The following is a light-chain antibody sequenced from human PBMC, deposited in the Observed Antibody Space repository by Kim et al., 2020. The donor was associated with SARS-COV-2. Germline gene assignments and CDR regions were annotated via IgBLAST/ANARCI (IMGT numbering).Light chain of an antibody. J-gene: IGLJ3*02. CDR2: DNN. CDR3: GTWDSSLSAGRWV. CDR1: SSNIGNNY. V-gene: IGLV1-51*01. Sequence: QSVLTQPPSVSAAPGQKVTISCSGCSSNIGNNYVSWYQQLPGTAPKLLIYDNNKRPSGIPDRFSGSKSGTSATLGITGLQTGDEADYYCGTWDSSLSAGRWVFGGGTQLTVL.